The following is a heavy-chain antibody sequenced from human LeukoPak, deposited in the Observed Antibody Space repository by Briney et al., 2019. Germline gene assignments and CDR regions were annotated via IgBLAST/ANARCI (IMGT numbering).Heavy chain of an antibody. CDR3: ARDSGYYSLPLDY. CDR1: GGTFSSYA. CDR2: IIPIFGTA. D-gene: IGHD3-22*01. Sequence: ASVKVSCKASGGTFSSYAISWVRQAPGQGLEWMGGIIPIFGTANYAQKFQGRVTITADESTSTAYMELSSLRSEDTAVYYCARDSGYYSLPLDYWGQGTLVTVSS. J-gene: IGHJ4*02. V-gene: IGHV1-69*13.